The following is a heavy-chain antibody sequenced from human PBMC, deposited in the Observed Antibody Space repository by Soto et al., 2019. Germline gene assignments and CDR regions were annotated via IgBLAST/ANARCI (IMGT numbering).Heavy chain of an antibody. J-gene: IGHJ4*02. Sequence: VQLLESGGGLVQPGGSLRLSCAASGFIFRDYAMNWVRQAPGKGLEWVSDISGSGDSARYADSVKGRFTISRDNSGDTLYLHMSSLRVDDTAVYYCGKERRGSGWSVCDFWGQGDLVTVSS. CDR1: GFIFRDYA. V-gene: IGHV3-23*01. CDR3: GKERRGSGWSVCDF. CDR2: ISGSGDSA. D-gene: IGHD6-19*01.